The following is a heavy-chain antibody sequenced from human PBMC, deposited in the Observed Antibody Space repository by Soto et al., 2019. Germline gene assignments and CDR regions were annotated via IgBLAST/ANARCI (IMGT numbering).Heavy chain of an antibody. J-gene: IGHJ3*02. CDR1: GFTFSLYS. CDR2: ITSSSSYI. CDR3: ARDLPYYGSGSYYTADAFDI. Sequence: GGSLRLSCAASGFTFSLYSMIWVRQAPGKGLEWVASITSSSSYIYYEDSLKGRFTISRDNAKNSLYLQMNSLRAEDTAVYYCARDLPYYGSGSYYTADAFDIWGQGTMVTVSS. D-gene: IGHD3-10*01. V-gene: IGHV3-21*01.